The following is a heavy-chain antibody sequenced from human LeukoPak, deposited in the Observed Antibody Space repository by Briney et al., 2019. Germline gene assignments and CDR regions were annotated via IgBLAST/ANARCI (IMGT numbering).Heavy chain of an antibody. V-gene: IGHV4-39*01. D-gene: IGHD2-15*01. CDR1: GGSISSSSYY. J-gene: IGHJ4*02. CDR3: ARQSPSLGGSWLYYFDY. CDR2: IYYSGST. Sequence: SETLSLTCTVSGGSISSSSYYWGWIRQPPGKGLEWIGSIYYSGSTNYNPSLKSRVTISVDTSKNQFSLKLSSVTAADTAVYYCARQSPSLGGSWLYYFDYWGQGTLVTVSS.